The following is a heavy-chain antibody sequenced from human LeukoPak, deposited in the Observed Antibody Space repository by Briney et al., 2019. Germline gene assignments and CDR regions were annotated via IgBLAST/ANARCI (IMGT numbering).Heavy chain of an antibody. Sequence: VASVKVSCKASGGTFSSYAISWVRQAPGQGLEWMGRIIPIFGTANYAQKFQGRVTITTDESTSTAYMELSSLRSEDTALYYCASATVATTMTWWGQGTLVTVSS. D-gene: IGHD5-12*01. CDR1: GGTFSSYA. CDR2: IIPIFGTA. J-gene: IGHJ4*02. V-gene: IGHV1-69*05. CDR3: ASATVATTMTW.